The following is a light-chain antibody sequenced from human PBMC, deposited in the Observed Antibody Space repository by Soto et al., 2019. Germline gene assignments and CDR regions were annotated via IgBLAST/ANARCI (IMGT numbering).Light chain of an antibody. CDR1: QSIGLA. V-gene: IGKV3-15*01. CDR3: QQYNNWPPIT. Sequence: EIVLTQAPATLSLSPLERGTLSFMASQSIGLAIAWYQHKPGQSPRLLIYGASTRATGIPARFSGSGSGTEFTLTISSLQSEDFAVYYCQQYNNWPPITFGQGTRLEIK. J-gene: IGKJ5*01. CDR2: GAS.